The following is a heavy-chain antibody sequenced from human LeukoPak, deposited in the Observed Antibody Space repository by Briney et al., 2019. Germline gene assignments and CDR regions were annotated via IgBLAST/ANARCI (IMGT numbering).Heavy chain of an antibody. CDR3: ARRGSAYGPGTYHNDYYFDY. V-gene: IGHV3-53*01. J-gene: IGHJ4*02. Sequence: GGSLRLSCAASGFTVSSNYMSWVRQAPGKGLEWVSVIYSGGSTYYADSVKGRFTISRDNSKNTLYLQMNSLRAEDTAVYYCARRGSAYGPGTYHNDYYFDYWGQGILVTVSS. CDR1: GFTVSSNY. CDR2: IYSGGST. D-gene: IGHD3-10*01.